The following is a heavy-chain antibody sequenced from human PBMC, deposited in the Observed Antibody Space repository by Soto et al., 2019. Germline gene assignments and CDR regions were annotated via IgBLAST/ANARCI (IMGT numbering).Heavy chain of an antibody. J-gene: IGHJ3*01. CDR2: VYYTGST. Sequence: QVQLQEAGPGLVRPSQTLSLTCTVSGGSIRSGDYYWSWIRQPPGKGLQWIGYVYYTGSTDYNPSPKSRITSSVDTSKYQSSLKLSSVTAADTPAYYCAREQPNSSGWGEFEFWGQGTMVNVSS. CDR3: AREQPNSSGWGEFEF. V-gene: IGHV4-30-4*01. D-gene: IGHD6-25*01. CDR1: GGSIRSGDYY.